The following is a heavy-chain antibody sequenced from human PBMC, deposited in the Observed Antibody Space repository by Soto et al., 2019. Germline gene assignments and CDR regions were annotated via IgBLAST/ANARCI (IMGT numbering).Heavy chain of an antibody. CDR2: IKSKTDGGTT. D-gene: IGHD6-13*01. CDR3: TTEAAAPYNWFDP. J-gene: IGHJ5*02. V-gene: IGHV3-15*01. CDR1: GFTFSNAW. Sequence: EVQLVESGGGLVKPGGSLRLSCAASGFTFSNAWMSWVRQAPGKGLEWVGRIKSKTDGGTTDYAAPVKGRFTISRDDSKHTLYLQMNSLKTEDTAVYYCTTEAAAPYNWFDPWGQGTLVTVSS.